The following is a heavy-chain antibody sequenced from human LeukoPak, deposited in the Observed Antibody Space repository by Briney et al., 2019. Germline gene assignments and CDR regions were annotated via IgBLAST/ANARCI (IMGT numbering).Heavy chain of an antibody. J-gene: IGHJ4*02. CDR1: GFSFSDYY. V-gene: IGHV3-64*01. CDR2: ISSNGGST. D-gene: IGHD6-19*01. Sequence: GGSLRLSCAASGFSFSDYYMSGARQAPGKGLEYVSAISSNGGSTYYANSVKGRFTISRDNSKNTLYLQMGSLRAEDMAVYYCAREVAVGWRYFDYWGQGTLVTVSS. CDR3: AREVAVGWRYFDY.